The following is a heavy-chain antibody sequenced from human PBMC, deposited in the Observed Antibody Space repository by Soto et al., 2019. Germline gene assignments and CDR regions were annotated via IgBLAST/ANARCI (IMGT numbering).Heavy chain of an antibody. D-gene: IGHD5-12*01. Sequence: ASVKVSCKASGGTFSSYTISWVRQAPGQGLEWMGRIIPILGISNYAQKFQGRVTITADKSTSTAYMELSSLRSEDTAVYYCASKCLGGYDFDYWGQGTLVTVSS. CDR3: ASKCLGGYDFDY. V-gene: IGHV1-69*02. CDR2: IIPILGIS. J-gene: IGHJ4*02. CDR1: GGTFSSYT.